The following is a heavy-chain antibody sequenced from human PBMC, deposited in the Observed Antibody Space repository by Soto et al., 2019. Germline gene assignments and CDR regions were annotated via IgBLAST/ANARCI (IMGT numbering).Heavy chain of an antibody. CDR3: EKEVHCGGGSCSWSEGFDY. CDR1: GFIFSSYG. Sequence: QVQLVESGGGVVQPGRSLRLSCAASGFIFSSYGMHWVRQAPGKGLEWVAVISYEGSHTYYAESVKGRFTITRDNSKNTMYLQMNSLRPEDTAVYYCEKEVHCGGGSCSWSEGFDYWGQGTLLTVSS. D-gene: IGHD2-15*01. V-gene: IGHV3-30*18. J-gene: IGHJ4*02. CDR2: ISYEGSHT.